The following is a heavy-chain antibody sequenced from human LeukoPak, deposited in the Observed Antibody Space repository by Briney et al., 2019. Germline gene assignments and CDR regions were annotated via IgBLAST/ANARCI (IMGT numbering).Heavy chain of an antibody. V-gene: IGHV4-59*01. D-gene: IGHD4-23*01. CDR3: ARGPPMVVTPFDY. J-gene: IGHJ4*02. CDR1: GGSISSYY. CDR2: IYYSGST. Sequence: SETLSLTCTVSGGSISSYYWSWIRQPPGKGLEWIGYIYYSGSTNYNPSLKSRVTISVDTSKNQFSLKLSSVAAADTAVYYCARGPPMVVTPFDYWGQGTLVTVSS.